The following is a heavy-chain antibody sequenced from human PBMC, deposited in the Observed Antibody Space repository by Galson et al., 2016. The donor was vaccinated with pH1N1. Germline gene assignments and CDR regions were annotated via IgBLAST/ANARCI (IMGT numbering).Heavy chain of an antibody. CDR1: GFTFSSYA. CDR3: ARTGAPWDSYYYYYAMDV. J-gene: IGHJ6*02. Sequence: SLRPSCAASGFTFSSYAMIWVRQAPGKGLEWVSTISGNGGSTYYADSVKGRFTISRDNAKNSLYLQMDSLRAEDTAVYYCARTGAPWDSYYYYYAMDVWGQGTTVTVSS. V-gene: IGHV3-23*01. D-gene: IGHD1-1*01. CDR2: ISGNGGST.